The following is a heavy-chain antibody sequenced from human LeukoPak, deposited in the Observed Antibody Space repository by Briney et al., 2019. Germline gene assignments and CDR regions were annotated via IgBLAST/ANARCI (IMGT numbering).Heavy chain of an antibody. Sequence: SETLSLTCAVYGGSFSGYYWSWIRQPPGKGLEWIGEINHSGSTNYNPSLKSRVTISVDTSRKQFSLKLSSVTAADTAVYYCASKSWGSQAIESRYFDLWGRGTLVTVSS. CDR2: INHSGST. CDR3: ASKSWGSQAIESRYFDL. V-gene: IGHV4-34*01. CDR1: GGSFSGYY. J-gene: IGHJ2*01. D-gene: IGHD7-27*01.